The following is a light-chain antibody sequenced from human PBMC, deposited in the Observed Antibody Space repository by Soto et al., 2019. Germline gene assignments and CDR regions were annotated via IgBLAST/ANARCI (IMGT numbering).Light chain of an antibody. CDR2: KAS. J-gene: IGKJ1*01. CDR1: QSISTW. CDR3: QQYKSYSWT. V-gene: IGKV1-5*03. Sequence: DIQMTQSPSTLSVSVGDRVTITCRASQSISTWLAWYQQKPGKAPNLLIYKASSLESGVPSRFSGSGAGTEFTLTISSLQPDDSATYYCQQYKSYSWTFGQGTKVDIK.